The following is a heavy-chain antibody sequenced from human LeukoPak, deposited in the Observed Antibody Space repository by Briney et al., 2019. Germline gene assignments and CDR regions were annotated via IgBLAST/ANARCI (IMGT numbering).Heavy chain of an antibody. CDR2: ISSSGRTI. D-gene: IGHD2-2*01. J-gene: IGHJ4*02. CDR1: GFTFSDYY. V-gene: IGHV3-11*04. CDR3: ARADCSSSSCYELDY. Sequence: GGSLRLSCAGSGFTFSDYYMSWIPQAPGKGLEWVSYISSSGRTIYYADSVKGRFTISRDNAKNSLYLQMNSLRAEDTAVYYCARADCSSSSCYELDYWGQGTLVTVSS.